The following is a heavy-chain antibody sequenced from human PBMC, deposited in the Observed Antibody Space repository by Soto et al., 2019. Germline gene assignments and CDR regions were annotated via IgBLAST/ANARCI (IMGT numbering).Heavy chain of an antibody. CDR2: ISSSGSTI. J-gene: IGHJ3*02. CDR3: ARETLTRITMIVVVIDAFEI. V-gene: IGHV3-48*03. D-gene: IGHD3-22*01. Sequence: GGSLRLSCAASGFTFSSYEMNWVRQAPGKGLEWVSYISSSGSTIYYADSVKGRFTISRDNAKNSLYLQMNSLRAEDTAVYYCARETLTRITMIVVVIDAFEIWGQGTMVTVSS. CDR1: GFTFSSYE.